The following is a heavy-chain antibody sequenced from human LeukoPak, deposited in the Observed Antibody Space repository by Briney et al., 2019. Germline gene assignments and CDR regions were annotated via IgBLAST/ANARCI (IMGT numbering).Heavy chain of an antibody. CDR1: GFTFSGSA. Sequence: GRSLRLSCAASGFTFSGSAMHWVRQASGKGLECVGNIRSKANGYATAYSASVKGRFSISRDDSKNKAYLQMNSLKTEDTAVYYCTRLGEYSSSWDDYWGQGTLVTVSS. CDR2: IRSKANGYAT. V-gene: IGHV3-73*01. CDR3: TRLGEYSSSWDDY. J-gene: IGHJ4*02. D-gene: IGHD6-13*01.